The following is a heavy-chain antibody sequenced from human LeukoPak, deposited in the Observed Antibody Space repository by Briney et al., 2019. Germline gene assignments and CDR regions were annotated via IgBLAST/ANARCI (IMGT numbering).Heavy chain of an antibody. J-gene: IGHJ4*02. CDR2: ISAYNGNT. CDR3: ARDRGAPPPVYGDYAGIDY. D-gene: IGHD4-17*01. CDR1: GYTFTSYG. Sequence: ASVKVSCTASGYTFTSYGISWVRQAPGQGLEWMGWISAYNGNTNYAQKLQGRATMTTDTSTSTAYMELRSLRSDDTAVYYCARDRGAPPPVYGDYAGIDYWGQGTLVTVSS. V-gene: IGHV1-18*01.